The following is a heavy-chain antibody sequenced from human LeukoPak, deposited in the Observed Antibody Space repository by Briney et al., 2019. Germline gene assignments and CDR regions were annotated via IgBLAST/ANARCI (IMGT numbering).Heavy chain of an antibody. Sequence: GGSLRLSCAASGFTFSSYGMHWVRQAPGKGLEWVAVISYDGSNKYYADSVKGRFTISRDNSKNTLYLQMNSLRAEDTAVYYCAKLSGGDSSSWYWEYYFDYWGQGTLVTVSS. D-gene: IGHD6-13*01. CDR2: ISYDGSNK. CDR3: AKLSGGDSSSWYWEYYFDY. J-gene: IGHJ4*02. CDR1: GFTFSSYG. V-gene: IGHV3-30*18.